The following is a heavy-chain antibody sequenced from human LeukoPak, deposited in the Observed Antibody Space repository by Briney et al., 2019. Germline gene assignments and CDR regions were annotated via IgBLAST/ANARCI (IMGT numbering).Heavy chain of an antibody. CDR3: ARHLWVATSPRPFDP. J-gene: IGHJ5*02. V-gene: IGHV4-39*01. Sequence: SETLSLTCTVSGGSISSSSYYWGWIRQPPGTGLEWIGSIYYSGSTYYNPSLKSRVTISVDTSKNQFSLKLSSVTAADTAVYYCARHLWVATSPRPFDPWGQGTLVTVSS. CDR1: GGSISSSSYY. D-gene: IGHD5-12*01. CDR2: IYYSGST.